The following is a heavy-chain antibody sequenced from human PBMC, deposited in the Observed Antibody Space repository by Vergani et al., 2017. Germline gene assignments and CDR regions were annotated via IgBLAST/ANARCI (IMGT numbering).Heavy chain of an antibody. D-gene: IGHD3-3*01. CDR1: GFTFSSYS. CDR2: ISSSSSYI. CDR3: ARDTPYYDFWGGYWNAFDI. J-gene: IGHJ3*02. Sequence: EVQLVEFGGGLVKPGGSLRLSCAASGFTFSSYSMNWVRQAPGKGLEWVSSISSSSSYIYYADSVKGRFTISRDNAKNSLYLQMNSLRAEDTAVYYCARDTPYYDFWGGYWNAFDIWGQGTMVTVSS. V-gene: IGHV3-21*01.